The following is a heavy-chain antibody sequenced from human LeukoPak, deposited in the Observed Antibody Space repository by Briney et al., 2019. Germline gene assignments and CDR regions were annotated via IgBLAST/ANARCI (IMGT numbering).Heavy chain of an antibody. Sequence: GGSLRLSCAASGLTCSDYAMHWVCQAPGKGLEWVAVISYDGKNKYSADSVKGRFTISRDNSKNTLYLQMNSLRAEDTAVYYCARSIMWGDYSDDEAFDIWGQGTMVTVSS. D-gene: IGHD4-17*01. CDR2: ISYDGKNK. J-gene: IGHJ3*02. V-gene: IGHV3-30*04. CDR1: GLTCSDYA. CDR3: ARSIMWGDYSDDEAFDI.